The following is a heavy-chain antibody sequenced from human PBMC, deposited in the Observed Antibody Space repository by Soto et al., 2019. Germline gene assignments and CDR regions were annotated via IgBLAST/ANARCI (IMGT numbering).Heavy chain of an antibody. CDR2: IIAIFGTP. Sequence: QVQLVQSGAEVKKPGSSVKVSCKASGGIFSTYAISWLRQAPGQVLEWLGGIIAIFGTPNYAQRFQGRVTITAYESTSTSYMELSRLKSEDTAVYYCARDRDDYGSGNYYNRIDFWGQGTLVTVSS. D-gene: IGHD3-10*01. CDR1: GGIFSTYA. J-gene: IGHJ4*02. CDR3: ARDRDDYGSGNYYNRIDF. V-gene: IGHV1-69*01.